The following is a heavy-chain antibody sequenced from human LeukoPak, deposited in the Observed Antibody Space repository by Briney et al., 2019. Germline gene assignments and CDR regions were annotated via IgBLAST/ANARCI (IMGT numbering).Heavy chain of an antibody. D-gene: IGHD2-2*01. J-gene: IGHJ4*02. V-gene: IGHV4-39*07. CDR2: IYYSGST. Sequence: SETLSLTCTVSGGSISSSSYYWGWIRQPPGKGLEWIGSIYYSGSTYYNPPLKSRVTISVDTSKNQFSLKLSSVTAADTAVYYCLREVSCYSFDYWGQGTLVTVSS. CDR3: LREVSCYSFDY. CDR1: GGSISSSSYY.